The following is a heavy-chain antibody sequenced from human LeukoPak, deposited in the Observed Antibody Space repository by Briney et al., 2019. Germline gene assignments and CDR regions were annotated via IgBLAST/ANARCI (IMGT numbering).Heavy chain of an antibody. CDR1: GGSISSSSYY. CDR2: IYYSGST. CDR3: ARGHHKLVRGVIINHYYYYYMDV. J-gene: IGHJ6*03. V-gene: IGHV4-39*07. Sequence: SETLSLTCTVSGGSISSSSYYWGWIRQPPGKGLEWIGSIYYSGSTYYNPSLKSRVTISVDTSKNQFSLKLSSVTAADTAVYYCARGHHKLVRGVIINHYYYYYMDVWGKGTTVTISS. D-gene: IGHD3-10*01.